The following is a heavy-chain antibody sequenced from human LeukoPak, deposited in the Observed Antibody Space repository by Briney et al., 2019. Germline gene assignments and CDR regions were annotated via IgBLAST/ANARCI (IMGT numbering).Heavy chain of an antibody. CDR2: INSDGSST. Sequence: PGGSLRLSCAASGFTFSSYWMHWVRQAPGKGLVWVSRINSDGSSTSYADSVKGRFTISRDNAKNTLYLQMNSLRAEDTAVYYRARAEDDILTGYTNWGQGTLVTVSS. D-gene: IGHD3-9*01. CDR3: ARAEDDILTGYTN. V-gene: IGHV3-74*01. CDR1: GFTFSSYW. J-gene: IGHJ4*02.